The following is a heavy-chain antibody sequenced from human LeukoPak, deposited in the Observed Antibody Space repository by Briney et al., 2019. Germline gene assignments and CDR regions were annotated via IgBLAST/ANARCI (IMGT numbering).Heavy chain of an antibody. CDR2: IYYTGT. J-gene: IGHJ4*02. Sequence: SETLSLTCTVSGGSVTDYYWSSIRQSPGKGLEWIGYIYYTGTSYNPSLKSRVTISADTSKNQFSLKLISVTAADTAVYYCLTFYDSSGYYRDYWGQGTLVTVSS. V-gene: IGHV4-59*02. D-gene: IGHD3-22*01. CDR3: LTFYDSSGYYRDY. CDR1: GGSVTDYY.